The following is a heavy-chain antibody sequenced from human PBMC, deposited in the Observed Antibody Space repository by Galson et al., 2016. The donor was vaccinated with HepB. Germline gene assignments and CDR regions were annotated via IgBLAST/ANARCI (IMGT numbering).Heavy chain of an antibody. D-gene: IGHD3-22*01. J-gene: IGHJ6*03. CDR1: SDSISNYSYY. CDR2: IFSNVNTYDKPTLT. V-gene: IGHV4-30-4*08. CDR3: ARAPYSYDSSGYYYFMDV. Sequence: TLSLTCTVSSDSISNYSYYYNWIRQPPGKGLEWIGYIFSNVNTYDKPTLTYFNPSLKSRATISIDTAKNQFSLNLKSVTAADTAVYYCARAPYSYDSSGYYYFMDVWGKGTTVTVSS.